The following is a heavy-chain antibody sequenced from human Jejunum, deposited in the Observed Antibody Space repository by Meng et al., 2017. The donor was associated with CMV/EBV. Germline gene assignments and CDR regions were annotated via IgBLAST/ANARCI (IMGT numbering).Heavy chain of an antibody. CDR2: IYPGDSDT. CDR1: GYRFTRYL. V-gene: IGHV5-51*01. CDR3: ARRNNWFDP. J-gene: IGHJ5*02. Sequence: SCQGSGYRFTRYLIGWVRQMPGKGLEWMGIIYPGDSDTRYSPSFQGQVTISADKSISTAYLQWSSLKASDTAMYYCARRNNWFDPWGQGTLVTVSS.